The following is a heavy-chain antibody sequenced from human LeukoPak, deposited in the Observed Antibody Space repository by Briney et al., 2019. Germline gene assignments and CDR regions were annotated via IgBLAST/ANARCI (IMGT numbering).Heavy chain of an antibody. V-gene: IGHV1-3*01. J-gene: IGHJ4*02. CDR1: GYTFTSYA. CDR2: ISAGNGNT. CDR3: ARDSGSGSNDY. Sequence: ASVKVSRKASGYTFTSYAIHWVRQAPGQRLEWMGWISAGNGNTKYSQNFQGRVTFNSNTSATTAFMELSSLRSEDAAVYYCARDSGSGSNDYWGQGTLVTVPS. D-gene: IGHD1-26*01.